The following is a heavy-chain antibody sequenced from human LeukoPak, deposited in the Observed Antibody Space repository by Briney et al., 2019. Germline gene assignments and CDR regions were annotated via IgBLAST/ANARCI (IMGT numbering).Heavy chain of an antibody. J-gene: IGHJ6*02. Sequence: ASVXVSXKASXYTXXGYYMHWVRQAPGQGLEWMGWINPNSGGTNYAQKFQGRVTMTRDTSINTAYMELSRLRSDDTAVYYCAMPRVVVTAIYYYYGMDVWGQGTTVTVSS. CDR2: INPNSGGT. CDR3: AMPRVVVTAIYYYYGMDV. CDR1: XYTXXGYY. V-gene: IGHV1-2*02. D-gene: IGHD2-21*02.